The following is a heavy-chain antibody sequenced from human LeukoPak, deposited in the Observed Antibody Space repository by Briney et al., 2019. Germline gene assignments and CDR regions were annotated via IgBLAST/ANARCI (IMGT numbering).Heavy chain of an antibody. Sequence: SETLSLTCTVSGGSISSYYWSWIRQPPGKGLEWIGYIYYSGSTNYNPSLKSRVTISVDTSKNQFSLKLSSVTAADTAVYYCARYSYGCRFDYWGQGTLVTVSS. V-gene: IGHV4-59*01. CDR1: GGSISSYY. CDR3: ARYSYGCRFDY. J-gene: IGHJ4*02. D-gene: IGHD5-18*01. CDR2: IYYSGST.